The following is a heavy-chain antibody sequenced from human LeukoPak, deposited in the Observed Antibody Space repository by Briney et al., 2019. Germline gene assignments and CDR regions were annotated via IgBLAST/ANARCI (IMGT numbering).Heavy chain of an antibody. CDR1: GFTVSSKY. CDR3: ARGAVAGPYYFDH. Sequence: PGGSLRLSCAASGFTVSSKYMSWVRQAPGKGLEWVSVLYSGGTTYYADSVKGRFTISRDNSKNTLYLQMNSLRAEDTAAYYCARGAVAGPYYFDHWGQGTLVTVSS. V-gene: IGHV3-53*01. J-gene: IGHJ4*02. D-gene: IGHD6-19*01. CDR2: LYSGGTT.